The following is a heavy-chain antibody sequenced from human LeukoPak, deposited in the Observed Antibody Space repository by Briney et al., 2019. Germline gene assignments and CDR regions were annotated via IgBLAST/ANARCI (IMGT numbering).Heavy chain of an antibody. CDR1: GYTFTIYG. Sequence: ASVKVSCKASGYTFTIYGISWVRQAPGQGLDWMGWISAYNGNTDYAQKFQGRVTMTTDTSASTAYMELRSLRSDDTAVYYCARTPLRIYYYYYYMDVWGKGTTVTVSS. D-gene: IGHD2-15*01. J-gene: IGHJ6*03. CDR3: ARTPLRIYYYYYYMDV. V-gene: IGHV1-18*01. CDR2: ISAYNGNT.